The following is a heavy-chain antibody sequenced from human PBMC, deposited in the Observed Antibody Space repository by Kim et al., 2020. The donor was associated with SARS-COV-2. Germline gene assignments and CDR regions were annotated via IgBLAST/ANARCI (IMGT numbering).Heavy chain of an antibody. CDR1: GYTFTSYA. D-gene: IGHD2-21*02. CDR3: ARDPAGIVVVTAIGHAFDI. J-gene: IGHJ3*02. V-gene: IGHV1-3*01. Sequence: ASVKVSCKASGYTFTSYAMHWVRQAPGQRLEWMGWINAGNGNTKYSQKFQGRVTITRDTSASTAYMELSSLRSEDTAVYYCARDPAGIVVVTAIGHAFDIWGQGTMVTVSS. CDR2: INAGNGNT.